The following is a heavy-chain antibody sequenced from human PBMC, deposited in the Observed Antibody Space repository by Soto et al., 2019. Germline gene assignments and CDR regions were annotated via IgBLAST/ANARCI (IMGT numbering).Heavy chain of an antibody. CDR1: GFTFTSSA. V-gene: IGHV1-58*02. Sequence: QMQLVQSGPEVKKPGTSVKVSCKASGFTFTSSAMQWVRQARGQRLEWIGWIVVGSGNTNYAQKFKERVTITRDMSTSTAYMELSSLRSEDTAVYYCAAVPYCSSTSCYLGGMDVWGQGTTVTVSS. CDR3: AAVPYCSSTSCYLGGMDV. J-gene: IGHJ6*02. D-gene: IGHD2-2*01. CDR2: IVVGSGNT.